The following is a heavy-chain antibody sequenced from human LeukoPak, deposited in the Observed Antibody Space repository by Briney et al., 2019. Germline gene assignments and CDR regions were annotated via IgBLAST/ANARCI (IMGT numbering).Heavy chain of an antibody. Sequence: QTGGSLRLSCAASGFTVSSNSMSWVRQAPGKGLEWVSVIYSGGSTFYADSVKGRFTFSRDNSKNTLYLQMNSLRAEDTAVYYCAKDEQWLAPHAFDIWGQGTMVTVSS. CDR1: GFTVSSNS. J-gene: IGHJ3*02. CDR3: AKDEQWLAPHAFDI. V-gene: IGHV3-53*01. D-gene: IGHD6-19*01. CDR2: IYSGGST.